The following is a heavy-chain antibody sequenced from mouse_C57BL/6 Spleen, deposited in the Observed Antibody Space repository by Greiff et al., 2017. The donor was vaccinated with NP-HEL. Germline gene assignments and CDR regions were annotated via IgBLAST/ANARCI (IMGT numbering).Heavy chain of an antibody. Sequence: VQLQQSGAELVRPGASVKLSCKASGYTFTDYYINWVKQRPGQGLEWIARIYPGSGNTYYNEKFKGKATLTAEKSSSTAYMQLSSLTSEDSAVYFCARFGPGVYYFDYWGQGTTLTVSS. CDR3: ARFGPGVYYFDY. CDR2: IYPGSGNT. J-gene: IGHJ2*01. V-gene: IGHV1-76*01. CDR1: GYTFTDYY.